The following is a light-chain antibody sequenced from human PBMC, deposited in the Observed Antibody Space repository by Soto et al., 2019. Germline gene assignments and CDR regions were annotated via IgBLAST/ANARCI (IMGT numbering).Light chain of an antibody. J-gene: IGLJ2*01. CDR2: GNS. Sequence: QSVLTQPPSVXXXPGQRVTISCTGSSSNIGAGYDVHWYQQLPGTAPKLLIYGNSNRPSGVPDRFSGSKSGTSASLAITGLQAEDEADYYCQSYDSSSGVVFGGGTKVTVL. CDR1: SSNIGAGYD. CDR3: QSYDSSSGVV. V-gene: IGLV1-40*01.